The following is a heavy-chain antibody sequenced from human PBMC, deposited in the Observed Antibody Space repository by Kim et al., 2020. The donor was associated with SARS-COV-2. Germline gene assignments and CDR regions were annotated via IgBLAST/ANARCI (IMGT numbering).Heavy chain of an antibody. CDR1: GFTFSSYW. V-gene: IGHV3-74*01. CDR3: ARDHVPLGDDILTGYYWGEDAFDT. Sequence: GGSLRLSCAASGFTFSSYWMHWVRQAPGKGLVWVSRINSDGSSTSYADSVKGRFTISRDNAKNTLYLQMNSLRAEDTAVYYCARDHVPLGDDILTGYYWGEDAFDTWGQGTMVTVSS. J-gene: IGHJ3*02. D-gene: IGHD3-9*01. CDR2: INSDGSST.